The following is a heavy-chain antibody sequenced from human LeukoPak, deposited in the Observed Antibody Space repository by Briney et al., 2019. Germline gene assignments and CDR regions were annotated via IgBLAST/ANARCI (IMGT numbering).Heavy chain of an antibody. Sequence: GRSLRLSCAASGFTFSSYGMHWVRQAPGKGLEWVAVIWYDGSNKYYADSVKGRFTISRDNSKNTLYLQMNSLRAEDTAVYYCARASNRYLNYFDYWGQGTLVTVSS. D-gene: IGHD1-14*01. CDR2: IWYDGSNK. V-gene: IGHV3-33*01. CDR1: GFTFSSYG. J-gene: IGHJ4*02. CDR3: ARASNRYLNYFDY.